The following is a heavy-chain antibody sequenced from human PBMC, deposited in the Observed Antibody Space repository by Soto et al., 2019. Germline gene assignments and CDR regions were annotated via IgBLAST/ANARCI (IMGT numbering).Heavy chain of an antibody. CDR3: AREDWYYFDY. CDR2: IKEDGSEK. V-gene: IGHV3-7*01. CDR1: GFIFRNHW. J-gene: IGHJ4*02. D-gene: IGHD3-9*01. Sequence: EVQVVESGGGLVQPGGSLRLSCGASGFIFRNHWMSWVRQAPGKGLEWVANIKEDGSEKYYVDSVKGRFSISRDNSRNSLYLQMNSLRAEDTAVYYCAREDWYYFDYWGQGTLVTVSS.